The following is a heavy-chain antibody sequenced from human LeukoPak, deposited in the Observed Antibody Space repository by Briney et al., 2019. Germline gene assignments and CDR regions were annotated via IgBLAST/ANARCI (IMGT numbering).Heavy chain of an antibody. Sequence: PSETLSLTCTVSGGSISSYYWSWIRQPPGKGLEWIGEINHSGSTNYNPSLKSRVTISVGTSKNQFSLKLSSVTAADTAVYYCARHSNGDYDRYFDYWGQGTLVTVSS. CDR1: GGSISSYY. D-gene: IGHD4-17*01. J-gene: IGHJ4*02. CDR3: ARHSNGDYDRYFDY. V-gene: IGHV4-59*08. CDR2: INHSGST.